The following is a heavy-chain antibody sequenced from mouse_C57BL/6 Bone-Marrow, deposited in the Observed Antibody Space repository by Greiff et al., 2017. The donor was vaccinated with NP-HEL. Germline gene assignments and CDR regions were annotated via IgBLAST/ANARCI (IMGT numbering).Heavy chain of an antibody. CDR1: GFTFSSYA. V-gene: IGHV5-4*03. CDR2: ISDGGSYT. J-gene: IGHJ4*01. CDR3: ARGYYGSSYCAMDY. Sequence: EVMLVESGGGLVKPGGSLKLSCAASGFTFSSYAMSWVRQTPEKRLEWVATISDGGSYTYYPDNVKGRFTISRDNAKNNLYLQMSHLKSEDTAMYYCARGYYGSSYCAMDYWGQGTSVTVSS. D-gene: IGHD1-1*01.